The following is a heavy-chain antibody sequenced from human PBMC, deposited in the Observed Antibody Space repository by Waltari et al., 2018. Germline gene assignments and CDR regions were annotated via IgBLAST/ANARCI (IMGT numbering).Heavy chain of an antibody. CDR1: GYSISSGYY. V-gene: IGHV4-38-2*01. J-gene: IGHJ4*02. CDR3: AGGSGYQYYFDY. Sequence: QVQLQESGPGLVKPSETLSLPCAVSGYSISSGYYWGWIRQPPGKGLEWIGSIYHSGSTYYNPSLKSRVTISVDTSKNQFSLKLSSVTAADTAVYYCAGGSGYQYYFDYWGQGTLVTVSS. D-gene: IGHD3-22*01. CDR2: IYHSGST.